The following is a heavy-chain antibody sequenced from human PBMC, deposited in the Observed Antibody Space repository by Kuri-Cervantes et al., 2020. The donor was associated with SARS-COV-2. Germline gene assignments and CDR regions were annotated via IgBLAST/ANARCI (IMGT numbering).Heavy chain of an antibody. D-gene: IGHD1-1*01. J-gene: IGHJ2*01. V-gene: IGHV4-34*01. CDR2: INHSGST. CDR1: GRSFSGYY. CDR3: ARIRHPYWYFDH. Sequence: SETLSLTCAVYGRSFSGYYWSWIRQPPGKGLEWIGEINHSGSTNYNPSLKSRVTISVDTSKNQFSLKLSSVTAADTAVYYCARIRHPYWYFDHWGRGTLVTVSS.